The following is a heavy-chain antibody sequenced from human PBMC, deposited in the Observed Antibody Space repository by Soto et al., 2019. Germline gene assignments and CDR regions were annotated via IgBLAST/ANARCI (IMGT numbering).Heavy chain of an antibody. CDR1: GLIVNNNF. CDR3: ARDTTGPLSFDP. CDR2: INPEGRT. Sequence: PGGSLRLSCEASGLIVNNNFMNWVRQAPGRGLEWVSVINPEGRTYYAHSVKNRFTITRDTTKNTLYLLITRLRVEDTAVYYWARDTTGPLSFDPWGQGTQVTVSS. D-gene: IGHD1-1*01. V-gene: IGHV3-66*01. J-gene: IGHJ5*02.